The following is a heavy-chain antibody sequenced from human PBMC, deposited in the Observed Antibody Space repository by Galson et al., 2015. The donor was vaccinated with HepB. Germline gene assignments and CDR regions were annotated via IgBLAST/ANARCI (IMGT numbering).Heavy chain of an antibody. D-gene: IGHD4-23*01. CDR1: GGSMSSCH. V-gene: IGHV4-59*01. Sequence: ETLSLTCTVSGGSMSSCHWGWIRQPPGGGLEWIGFIDNGGTHYNPSLNRRVALSMDPSTNHFSLKLISATAADTGVYYCAGYFFGVGGRGYWGQGRLVTVSS. J-gene: IGHJ4*02. CDR2: IDNGGT. CDR3: AGYFFGVGGRGY.